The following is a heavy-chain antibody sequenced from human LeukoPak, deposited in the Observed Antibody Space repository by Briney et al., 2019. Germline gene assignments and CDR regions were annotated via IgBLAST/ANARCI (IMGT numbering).Heavy chain of an antibody. CDR3: ARDQAVVGATGIDY. Sequence: SQTLSLTCTVSGGSISSGSWYWSWIRQPAGKGLEWIGRIYTSGSTHYNPSLKSRVTMSIDTSKNQLSLKLNSVTAADTAVYYCARDQAVVGATGIDYWGQGTLVTVSS. J-gene: IGHJ4*02. V-gene: IGHV4-61*02. D-gene: IGHD1-26*01. CDR2: IYTSGST. CDR1: GGSISSGSWY.